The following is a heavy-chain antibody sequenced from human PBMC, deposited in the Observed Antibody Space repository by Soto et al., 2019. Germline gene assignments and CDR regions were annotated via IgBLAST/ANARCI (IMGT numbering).Heavy chain of an antibody. CDR3: ARDHDYGDYVPYGTDY. J-gene: IGHJ4*02. Sequence: QVQLVESGGGVVQPGRSLRLSCAASGFTFSSYGMHWVRQAPGKGLEWVAVIWDDGSNKYYADSVKGRFTISRDNSKNTLYLQMNSLRAEDTAVYYCARDHDYGDYVPYGTDYWGQGTLVTVSS. D-gene: IGHD4-17*01. CDR1: GFTFSSYG. CDR2: IWDDGSNK. V-gene: IGHV3-33*01.